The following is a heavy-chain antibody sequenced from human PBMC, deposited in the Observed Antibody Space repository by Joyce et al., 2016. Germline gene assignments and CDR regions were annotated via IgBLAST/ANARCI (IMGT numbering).Heavy chain of an antibody. V-gene: IGHV3-23*01. J-gene: IGHJ4*02. Sequence: EVQLLESGGGLVQPGGSLRLSCAASGFTFSTYGMIWVRQAPGKGLEWVSSISERGGNTYYVDSVKGRFTISRDNSKNTLYLQMNSLRAEDTAVYYCAKGGFGYLDYWGQGTLVTVSS. D-gene: IGHD3-22*01. CDR3: AKGGFGYLDY. CDR2: ISERGGNT. CDR1: GFTFSTYG.